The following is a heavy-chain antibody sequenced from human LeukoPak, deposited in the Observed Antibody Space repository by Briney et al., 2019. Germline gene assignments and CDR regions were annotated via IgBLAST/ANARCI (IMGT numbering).Heavy chain of an antibody. CDR1: GYTFSSYY. V-gene: IGHV1-46*01. CDR3: ARAHTSAPGTLFDY. Sequence: ASVKVSCKASGYTFSSYYMHWVRQAPGQGLEWMGRINPSGTGTSYAQRFQGRVTVTRDTSTTTLYMELGSMTSEDTALYYCARAHTSAPGTLFDYWGQGTLVTVSS. J-gene: IGHJ4*02. D-gene: IGHD3-3*01. CDR2: INPSGTGT.